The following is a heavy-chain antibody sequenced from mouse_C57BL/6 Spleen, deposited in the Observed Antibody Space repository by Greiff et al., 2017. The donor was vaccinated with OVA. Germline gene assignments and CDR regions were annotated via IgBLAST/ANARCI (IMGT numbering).Heavy chain of an antibody. CDR3: ARGGYDGYWYFDV. Sequence: VQRVESGAELAKPGASVKLSCKASGYTFTSYWMHWVKQRPGQGLEWIGYINPSSGYTKYNQKFKDKATLTADKSSSTAYMQLSSLTYEDSAVYYCARGGYDGYWYFDVWGTGTTVTVSS. V-gene: IGHV1-7*01. D-gene: IGHD2-2*01. CDR1: GYTFTSYW. J-gene: IGHJ1*03. CDR2: INPSSGYT.